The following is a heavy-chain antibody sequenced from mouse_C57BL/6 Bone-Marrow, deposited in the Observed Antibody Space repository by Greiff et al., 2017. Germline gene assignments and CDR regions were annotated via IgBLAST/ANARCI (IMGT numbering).Heavy chain of an antibody. CDR1: GYAFTNYL. V-gene: IGHV1-54*01. J-gene: IGHJ3*01. CDR3: ARSCYCGSSFFAY. Sequence: VQLQQSGAELVRPGTSVKVSCKASGYAFTNYLIAWVKQRPGQGLEWIGVINPGSGGTNYNEKFKGQATLTADKSSNTAYMQLSRLTSEDSAVYFGARSCYCGSSFFAYWGQGTLVTVSA. D-gene: IGHD1-1*01. CDR2: INPGSGGT.